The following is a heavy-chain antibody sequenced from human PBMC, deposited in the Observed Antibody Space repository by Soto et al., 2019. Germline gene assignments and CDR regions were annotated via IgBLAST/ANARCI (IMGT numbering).Heavy chain of an antibody. CDR2: ISAYNGNT. CDR1: GYTFTSYG. D-gene: IGHD1-26*01. CDR3: ARAVLFYYPPTDAFDI. V-gene: IGHV1-18*01. Sequence: ASVKVSCKASGYTFTSYGISWVRQAPGQGLEWMGWISAYNGNTNYAQKLQGRVTMTTDTSTSTAYMELRSLRSDDTAVYYCARAVLFYYPPTDAFDIWGQGTMVTVSS. J-gene: IGHJ3*02.